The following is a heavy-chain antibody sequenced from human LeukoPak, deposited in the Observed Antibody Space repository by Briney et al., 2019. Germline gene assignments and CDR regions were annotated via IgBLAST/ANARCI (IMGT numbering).Heavy chain of an antibody. V-gene: IGHV1-2*02. CDR1: GYTFTGYY. D-gene: IGHD6-13*01. J-gene: IGHJ5*02. CDR2: INPNSGGT. Sequence: GASVKVSCKASGYTFTGYYMHWVRQAPGQGLEWMGWINPNSGGTNYAQKFLGRITMTRDTSISTAYMELSRPRSDDTAVYYCARVRRQQLVSWFDPWGQGTLVTVSS. CDR3: ARVRRQQLVSWFDP.